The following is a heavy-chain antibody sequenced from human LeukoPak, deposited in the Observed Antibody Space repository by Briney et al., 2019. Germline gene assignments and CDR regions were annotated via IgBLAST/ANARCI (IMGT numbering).Heavy chain of an antibody. CDR3: ARDLGGGNLFDH. D-gene: IGHD4-23*01. CDR1: GGSISSGGYY. Sequence: SETLSLTCTVSGGSISSGGYYWSWIRQHPGKGLEWIGYIYYSGSTYYNPSLKSRVTISVDTSKNQFSLKLSSVTAADTAVYYCARDLGGGNLFDHWGQGTLVTVSS. CDR2: IYYSGST. J-gene: IGHJ4*02. V-gene: IGHV4-31*03.